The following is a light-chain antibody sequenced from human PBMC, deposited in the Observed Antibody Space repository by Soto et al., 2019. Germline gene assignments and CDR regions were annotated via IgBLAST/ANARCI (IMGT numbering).Light chain of an antibody. CDR3: QQYESSRT. J-gene: IGKJ1*01. Sequence: EIVLTQSPGTLSLTPGERATLSCRASQSVSSTFLVWYQQKPGQAPKVLIYGASTRATGIPDRFSGSGSGTDFTLTISRLEPEDFAMYYCQQYESSRTFGQGTKVEMK. CDR2: GAS. V-gene: IGKV3-20*01. CDR1: QSVSSTF.